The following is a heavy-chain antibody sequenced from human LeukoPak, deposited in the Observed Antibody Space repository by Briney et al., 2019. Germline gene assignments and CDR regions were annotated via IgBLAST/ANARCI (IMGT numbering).Heavy chain of an antibody. Sequence: GGSLRPSCAASGFTFSSYSMNWVRQAPGKGLEWVSSISSSSSYIYYADSVKGRFTISRDNAKNSLYLQMNSLRAEDTAVYYCATGYYYYYYMDVWGKGTTVTVSS. CDR3: ATGYYYYYYMDV. CDR1: GFTFSSYS. J-gene: IGHJ6*03. CDR2: ISSSSSYI. V-gene: IGHV3-21*01.